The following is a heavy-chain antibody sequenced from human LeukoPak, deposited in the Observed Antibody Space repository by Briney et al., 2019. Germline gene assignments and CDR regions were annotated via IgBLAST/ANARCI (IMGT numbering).Heavy chain of an antibody. J-gene: IGHJ4*02. D-gene: IGHD3-3*01. CDR2: INPNSGGT. Sequence: ASVKVSCKASGYTFTGYYMHWVRQAPGQGLEWMGWINPNSGGTNYAQKFQGRVTMTRDTSISTAYMELSRLRSDDTAVDYCARGIKRTGITIFGVVTKGPFDYWGQGTLVTVSS. CDR3: ARGIKRTGITIFGVVTKGPFDY. V-gene: IGHV1-2*02. CDR1: GYTFTGYY.